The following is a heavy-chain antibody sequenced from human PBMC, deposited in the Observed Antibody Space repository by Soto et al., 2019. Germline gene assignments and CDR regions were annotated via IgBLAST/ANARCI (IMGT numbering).Heavy chain of an antibody. Sequence: QVQLVESGGGVVQPGRSLRLSCAASGFTFSSYGMHGVRQAPGKGLEWVAVISYDGSNKYYADSVKGRFTISRDNSKNTLYLQMNSLRAEDTAVYYCAKELEYSSSSLDYWGQGTLVTVSS. CDR1: GFTFSSYG. V-gene: IGHV3-30*18. CDR3: AKELEYSSSSLDY. D-gene: IGHD6-6*01. CDR2: ISYDGSNK. J-gene: IGHJ4*02.